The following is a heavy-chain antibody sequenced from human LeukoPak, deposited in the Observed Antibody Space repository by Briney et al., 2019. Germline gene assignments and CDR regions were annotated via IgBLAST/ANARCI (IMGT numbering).Heavy chain of an antibody. Sequence: PSETLSLTCTVSGGSISSYYWSWIRQPPGKGLEWIGYIYYSGSTNYNPSLKSRVTISVDTSKNQFSLKLSSVTAADTAVYYCARGDDILTGYYKGFDYWGQGTLVTVSS. CDR2: IYYSGST. J-gene: IGHJ4*02. D-gene: IGHD3-9*01. CDR3: ARGDDILTGYYKGFDY. CDR1: GGSISSYY. V-gene: IGHV4-59*01.